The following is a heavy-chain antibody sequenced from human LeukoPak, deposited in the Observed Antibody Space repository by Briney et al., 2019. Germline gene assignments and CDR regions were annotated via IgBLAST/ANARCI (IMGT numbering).Heavy chain of an antibody. CDR2: AADSGST. J-gene: IGHJ4*02. Sequence: TSETLSLTCTVYGESLSGYYWTWIRQSPGKGLEWIGYAADSGSTNYNPSLKSRVTISVDSSTNHFSLRLTSVTAADTAIYYCAAMTTVTMYSYFFDSWGQGTLLTVSS. V-gene: IGHV4-59*01. CDR1: GESLSGYY. CDR3: AAMTTVTMYSYFFDS. D-gene: IGHD4-17*01.